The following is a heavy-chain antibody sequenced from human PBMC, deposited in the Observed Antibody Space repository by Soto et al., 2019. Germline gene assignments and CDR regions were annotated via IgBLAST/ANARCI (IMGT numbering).Heavy chain of an antibody. J-gene: IGHJ4*02. CDR3: ARDDRAAAAGTTFYFDY. CDR1: GYVFTNYG. CDR2: ISPYDGNT. Sequence: HVQLVQSEAEVKKPGASVKVSCKPSGYVFTNYGLSWVRQAPGQGLEWMAWISPYDGNTHYAQNLQGRVTVTTDTSXSXDYMELRSLRSDDTAVYFCARDDRAAAAGTTFYFDYWGQGTLVTVSS. V-gene: IGHV1-18*01. D-gene: IGHD6-13*01.